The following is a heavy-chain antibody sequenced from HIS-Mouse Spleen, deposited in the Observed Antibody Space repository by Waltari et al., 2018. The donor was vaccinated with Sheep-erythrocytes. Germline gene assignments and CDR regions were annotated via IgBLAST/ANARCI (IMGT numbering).Heavy chain of an antibody. Sequence: EVQLVESGGGLVKPGGSLRPSCAASGFTFSSYSMNWVRQPPGKGLECVSSIRSSSSYIYYADSVKGRFTIARDNAKNSLYLQMNSLRAEDTAVYYCARDRSNYFDYWGQGTLVTVSS. CDR2: IRSSSSYI. D-gene: IGHD3-10*01. J-gene: IGHJ4*02. V-gene: IGHV3-21*01. CDR1: GFTFSSYS. CDR3: ARDRSNYFDY.